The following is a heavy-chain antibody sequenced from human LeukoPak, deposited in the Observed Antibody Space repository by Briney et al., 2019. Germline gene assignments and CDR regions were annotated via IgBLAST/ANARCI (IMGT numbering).Heavy chain of an antibody. CDR2: INHSGST. J-gene: IGHJ4*02. CDR3: ARGNRGATFPIAAARPRIFDY. Sequence: SETLSLTCAVYGGSFSGYYWSWIRQPPGKGLEWLGEINHSGSTNYNPSLKSRVTISVDTSKNQFSLKLSSVTAADTAVYYCARGNRGATFPIAAARPRIFDYWGQGTLVTVSS. CDR1: GGSFSGYY. V-gene: IGHV4-34*01. D-gene: IGHD6-13*01.